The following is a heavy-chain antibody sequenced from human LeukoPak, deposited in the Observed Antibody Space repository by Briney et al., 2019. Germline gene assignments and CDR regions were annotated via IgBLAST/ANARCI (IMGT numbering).Heavy chain of an antibody. D-gene: IGHD3-3*01. CDR2: IYYSGST. J-gene: IGHJ4*02. CDR3: ARRAYDFWSGYYPGGVD. CDR1: GGSISSSSYY. Sequence: KPSETLSLTCTVSGGSISSSSYYWGWIRQPPGKGLEWIGSIYYSGSTYYNPSPKSRVTISVDTSKNQFSLKLSSVTAADTAVYYCARRAYDFWSGYYPGGVDWGQGTLVTVSS. V-gene: IGHV4-39*01.